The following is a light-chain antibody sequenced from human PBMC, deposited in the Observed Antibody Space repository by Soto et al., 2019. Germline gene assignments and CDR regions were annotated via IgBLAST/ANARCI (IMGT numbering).Light chain of an antibody. J-gene: IGKJ1*01. CDR3: QQSYNTPWT. Sequence: DIQMTQSPSSLSASVGDRVTITCRASQSISSYLNWYQQKPGKAPKLLIYAASSLQSGVPSRFSGSGSGTGFTLTISSLQPEDFATYFCQQSYNTPWTFGQGTKVDIK. V-gene: IGKV1-39*01. CDR2: AAS. CDR1: QSISSY.